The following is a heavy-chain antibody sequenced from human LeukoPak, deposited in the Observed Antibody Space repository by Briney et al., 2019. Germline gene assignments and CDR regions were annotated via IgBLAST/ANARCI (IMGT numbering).Heavy chain of an antibody. Sequence: PGGSLRLSCAASGFTFSSYAMSWVRQAPGKGLEWVSAISGSGGSTYYADSVKGRFTISRDNSKNTLYLQMNSLRAEVTAVYYCAKDPGEWLYPWYFDYWGQGTLVTVSS. J-gene: IGHJ4*02. V-gene: IGHV3-23*01. CDR2: ISGSGGST. CDR1: GFTFSSYA. CDR3: AKDPGEWLYPWYFDY. D-gene: IGHD3-3*01.